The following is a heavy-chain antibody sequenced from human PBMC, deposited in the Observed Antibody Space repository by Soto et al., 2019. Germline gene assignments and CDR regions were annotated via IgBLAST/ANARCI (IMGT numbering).Heavy chain of an antibody. J-gene: IGHJ4*02. Sequence: GGSLRLSCTGSEFPFSAYNINWVRQAPGKGLEWVSSITVGSSHIYQPNSMKGRFTISRDDAKNSVYLQIDSLRDEDTALYYCSRSPEVGVRGAYWGQRTLVTVSS. V-gene: IGHV3-21*01. D-gene: IGHD3-16*01. CDR3: SRSPEVGVRGAY. CDR1: EFPFSAYN. CDR2: ITVGSSHI.